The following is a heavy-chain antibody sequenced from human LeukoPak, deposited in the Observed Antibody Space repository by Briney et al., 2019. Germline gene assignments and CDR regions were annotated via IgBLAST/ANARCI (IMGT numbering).Heavy chain of an antibody. D-gene: IGHD3-3*01. CDR2: INHSGST. CDR1: GGSFSGYY. J-gene: IGHJ6*02. V-gene: IGHV4-34*01. CDR3: ARDWSGYYSYYYGMDV. Sequence: PSETLSLTCAVYGGSFSGYYWSWIRQPPGKGLEWIGEINHSGSTNYNPSLKSRVTISVDTSKNQFSLKLSSVTAADTAVYYCARDWSGYYSYYYGMDVWGQGTTVTVSS.